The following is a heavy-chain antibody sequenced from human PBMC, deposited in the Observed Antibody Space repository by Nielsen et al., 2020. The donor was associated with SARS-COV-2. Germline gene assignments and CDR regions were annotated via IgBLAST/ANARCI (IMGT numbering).Heavy chain of an antibody. CDR3: AKDRGKYHPDAFDM. Sequence: GESLKISCAASGFSFSSYAMNWVRQAPGKGLEWVSVNTRGDSTYYEDSVKGRFTISRDNSKNTLYLHMNSLRADDTAVYYCAKDRGKYHPDAFDMWGQGTMVTVSS. V-gene: IGHV3-23*01. CDR1: GFSFSSYA. CDR2: NTRGDST. D-gene: IGHD2/OR15-2a*01. J-gene: IGHJ3*02.